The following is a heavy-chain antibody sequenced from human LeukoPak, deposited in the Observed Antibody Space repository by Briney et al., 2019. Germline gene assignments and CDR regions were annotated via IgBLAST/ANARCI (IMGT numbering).Heavy chain of an antibody. V-gene: IGHV3-7*03. CDR2: IKQDGSDQ. CDR1: GFTFSTYW. J-gene: IGHJ4*02. CDR3: AKDIVVVPANYFDY. D-gene: IGHD2-2*01. Sequence: GGSLRLSCAASGFTFSTYWMTWVRQAPGKGLEWVANIKQDGSDQYYVDSVKGRFTISRDNAKNSLYLQMNSLRAEDTAVYYCAKDIVVVPANYFDYWGQGTLVTVSS.